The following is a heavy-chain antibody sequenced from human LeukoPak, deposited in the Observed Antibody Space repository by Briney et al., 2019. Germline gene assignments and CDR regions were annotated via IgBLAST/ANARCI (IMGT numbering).Heavy chain of an antibody. CDR2: ISGGGGST. CDR1: GFTFSNYD. CDR3: AKELDSSGYFDY. D-gene: IGHD3-22*01. J-gene: IGHJ4*02. Sequence: GGSLRLSCAASGFTFSNYDMSWVRQAPGKGLEWVTVISGGGGSTYHADSVKGRFTISRDNSKNTLYLQMNSLRAEDTAVYYCAKELDSSGYFDYWGQGTLVTVSS. V-gene: IGHV3-23*01.